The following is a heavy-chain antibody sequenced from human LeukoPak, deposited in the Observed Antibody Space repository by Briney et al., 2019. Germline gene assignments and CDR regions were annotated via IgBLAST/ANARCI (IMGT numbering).Heavy chain of an antibody. CDR3: ARVGRQQLVGDAFDI. CDR1: GFTFSDYY. Sequence: GGSLRLSCAASGFTFSDYYMSWIRQAPGKGQEWVSYISSSSSYTNYADSVKGRFTISRDNAKNSLYLQMNSLRAEDTAVYYCARVGRQQLVGDAFDIWGQGTMVTVSS. D-gene: IGHD6-13*01. J-gene: IGHJ3*02. V-gene: IGHV3-11*06. CDR2: ISSSSSYT.